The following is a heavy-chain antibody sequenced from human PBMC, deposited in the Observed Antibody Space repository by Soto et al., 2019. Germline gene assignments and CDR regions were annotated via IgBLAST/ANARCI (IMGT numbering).Heavy chain of an antibody. V-gene: IGHV1-69*05. D-gene: IGHD5-18*01. Sequence: QVQLVQSGAEVRKPGSSVKVSCKVSGGSFISYAISWVRQAPGQGLEWVGGIVPMFGRGNHAQRFQGRVTRTSDESTTTADMELTSLRSVDMAVYYCASDGSTVETAMVSQCFYGMDVWGLGTTVTVSS. CDR2: IVPMFGRG. CDR3: ASDGSTVETAMVSQCFYGMDV. J-gene: IGHJ6*02. CDR1: GGSFISYA.